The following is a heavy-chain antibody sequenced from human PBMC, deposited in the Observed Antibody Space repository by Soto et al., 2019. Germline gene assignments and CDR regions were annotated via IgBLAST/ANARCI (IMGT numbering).Heavy chain of an antibody. Sequence: ASVKVSCKASGYTFTSYYMHWVRQAPGQGLEWMGIINPSGGSTSYAQKFQGRVTMTRDTSTSTVYMELSSLRAEDTAVYYCAKDYGLPPRGYYYGMDVWGQGTTVTVSS. CDR1: GYTFTSYY. CDR2: INPSGGST. D-gene: IGHD5-12*01. V-gene: IGHV1-46*01. J-gene: IGHJ6*02. CDR3: AKDYGLPPRGYYYGMDV.